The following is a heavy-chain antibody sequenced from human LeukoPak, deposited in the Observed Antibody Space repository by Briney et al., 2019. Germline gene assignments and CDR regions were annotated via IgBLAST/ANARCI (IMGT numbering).Heavy chain of an antibody. Sequence: SQTLSLTCTVSGGSISSGGYYWSWIRQPPGKGLEWIGYIYHSGSTYYNPSLKSRVTISVDRSKNQFSLRLSSVTAADTAVYYCARRARRVTLAAYYFDYWGQGTLVTVSS. J-gene: IGHJ4*02. V-gene: IGHV4-30-2*01. D-gene: IGHD6-6*01. CDR3: ARRARRVTLAAYYFDY. CDR2: IYHSGST. CDR1: GGSISSGGYY.